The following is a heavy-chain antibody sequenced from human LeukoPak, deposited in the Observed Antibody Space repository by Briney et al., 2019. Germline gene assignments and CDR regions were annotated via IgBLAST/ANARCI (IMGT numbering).Heavy chain of an antibody. V-gene: IGHV3-7*03. CDR2: IKQDGSEE. CDR3: ARGYSILTGWFPN. CDR1: GFTFSNDW. J-gene: IGHJ4*02. Sequence: GGSLRLSCAASGFTFSNDWMTWVRQAPGKGLEWVANIKQDGSEEYYVDSVKGRFTIFRDNAKNSLYLQMHSLRVEDTAIYYCARGYSILTGWFPNWGQGTLVTVSS. D-gene: IGHD3-9*01.